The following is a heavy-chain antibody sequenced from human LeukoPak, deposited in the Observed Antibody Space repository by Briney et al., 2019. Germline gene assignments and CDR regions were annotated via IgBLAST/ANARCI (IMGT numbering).Heavy chain of an antibody. J-gene: IGHJ4*02. CDR3: AKDGWAGGYNLDYFDN. CDR1: GFTFSSYG. Sequence: PGGSLRLSCAASGFTFSSYGMHWVRQAPGKGLEWVAVIWYDGSNKYYADSVKGRFTISRDNSKNTLYLQMNSLGAEDKAVYYCAKDGWAGGYNLDYFDNWSQGTLVTVSS. D-gene: IGHD5-24*01. CDR2: IWYDGSNK. V-gene: IGHV3-33*06.